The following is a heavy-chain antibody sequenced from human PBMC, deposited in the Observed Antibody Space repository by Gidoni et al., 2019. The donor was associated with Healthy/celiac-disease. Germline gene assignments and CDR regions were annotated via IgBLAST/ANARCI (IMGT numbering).Heavy chain of an antibody. V-gene: IGHV3-9*01. CDR1: GFTFDAYA. Sequence: EVQLVESGGGLVQPGRSLRLSCAPSGFTFDAYAMHWVRPAPGKGLEWVSGISWNSGSIGYADSVKGRFTISRDNAKNSLYLQMNSLRAEDTALYYCAKDGEGCSGGSCYDYDSSGYPYYFDYWGPGTLVTVSS. J-gene: IGHJ4*01. D-gene: IGHD3-22*01. CDR2: ISWNSGSI. CDR3: AKDGEGCSGGSCYDYDSSGYPYYFDY.